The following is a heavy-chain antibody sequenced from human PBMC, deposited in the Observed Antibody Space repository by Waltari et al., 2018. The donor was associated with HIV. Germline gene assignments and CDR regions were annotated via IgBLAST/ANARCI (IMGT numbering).Heavy chain of an antibody. V-gene: IGHV4-59*08. CDR1: GGSISSYY. Sequence: QVQLQESGPGLVKPSETLSLTCTVSGGSISSYYWSWIRQPPGKGLEWIGYIYYSGSTNYNPSLKSRVTISVDTSKNQFSLKLSSVTAADTAVYYCASFSDIAVGIGYWGQGTLVTVSS. J-gene: IGHJ4*02. CDR2: IYYSGST. CDR3: ASFSDIAVGIGY. D-gene: IGHD6-19*01.